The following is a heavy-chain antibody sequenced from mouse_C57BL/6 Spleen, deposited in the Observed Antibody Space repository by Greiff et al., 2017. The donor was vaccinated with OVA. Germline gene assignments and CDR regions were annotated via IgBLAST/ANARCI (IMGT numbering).Heavy chain of an antibody. J-gene: IGHJ4*01. D-gene: IGHD1-1*01. Sequence: EVKVVESGGGLVKPGGSLKLSCAASGFTFSDYGMHWVRQAPEKGLEWVAYISSGSSTIYYADTVKGRFTISRDNAKNTLFLQMTSLRSEDEAMYYCARTPIATVVAPYAMDYWGQGTSVTVSS. CDR1: GFTFSDYG. V-gene: IGHV5-17*01. CDR2: ISSGSSTI. CDR3: ARTPIATVVAPYAMDY.